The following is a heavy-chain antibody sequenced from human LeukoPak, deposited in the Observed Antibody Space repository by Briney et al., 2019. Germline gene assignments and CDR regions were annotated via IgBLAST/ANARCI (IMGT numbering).Heavy chain of an antibody. CDR1: GGTFSNYA. D-gene: IGHD5-24*01. CDR2: IIPILDIA. J-gene: IGHJ4*02. CDR3: ATRGDSYNDYFDS. Sequence: SVKVSYKASGGTFSNYAISWVRQAPGQGLEWMGRIIPILDIANYAQKFQGRVTITADKSTSTAYMELSSLRPEHTAVYFCATRGDSYNDYFDSWGQGTPVTVSS. V-gene: IGHV1-69*04.